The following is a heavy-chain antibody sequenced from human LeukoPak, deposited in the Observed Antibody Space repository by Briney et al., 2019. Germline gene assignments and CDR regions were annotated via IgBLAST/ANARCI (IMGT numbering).Heavy chain of an antibody. D-gene: IGHD5-24*01. Sequence: SETLSLTCTVSGGSISSYYWSWIRQPPGKGLEWIGYIYYSGSTNYNPSLKSRVTVSVDTSKNQFSLKLSSVTAADTAVYCCARRATIGKYFDYWGQGTLVTVSS. V-gene: IGHV4-59*01. CDR1: GGSISSYY. CDR2: IYYSGST. CDR3: ARRATIGKYFDY. J-gene: IGHJ4*02.